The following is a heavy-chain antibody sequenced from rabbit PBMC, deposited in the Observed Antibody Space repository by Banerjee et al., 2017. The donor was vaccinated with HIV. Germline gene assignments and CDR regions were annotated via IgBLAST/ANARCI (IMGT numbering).Heavy chain of an antibody. D-gene: IGHD4-1*01. V-gene: IGHV1S37*01. Sequence: QEQLEESGGDLVKPDETLTLTCTVSGIDLSSYKISWVRQAPGKGLEYIGYISYDGNTYYASWVNGRFTISKTSSTTVTLQMTSLTAADTATYFCARDLAGVIGWNFNLWGPGTLVPS. CDR3: ARDLAGVIGWNFNL. CDR1: GIDLSSYK. CDR2: ISYDGNT. J-gene: IGHJ4*01.